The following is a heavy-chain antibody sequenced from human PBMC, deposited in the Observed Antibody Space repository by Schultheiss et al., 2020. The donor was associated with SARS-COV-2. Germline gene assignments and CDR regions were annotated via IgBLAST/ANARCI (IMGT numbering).Heavy chain of an antibody. CDR2: IYYSGST. Sequence: SETLSLTCTVSGGSISSSSYYWNWIRQPPGKGLEWIGYIYYSGSTNYKPSLKSRVTISVDTSKNQFSLKLSSVTAADTAVYYCARLGAVPIGNWFDPWGQGTLVTVSS. V-gene: IGHV4-61*05. D-gene: IGHD2-2*01. CDR3: ARLGAVPIGNWFDP. CDR1: GGSISSSSYY. J-gene: IGHJ5*02.